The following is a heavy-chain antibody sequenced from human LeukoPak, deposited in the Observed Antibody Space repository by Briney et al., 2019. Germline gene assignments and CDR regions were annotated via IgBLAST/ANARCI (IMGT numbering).Heavy chain of an antibody. CDR2: ISYDGSNK. CDR1: GFTFSSYA. Sequence: PGGSLRLSCAASGFTFSSYAMHWVRQAPGKGLEWVAVISYDGSNKYYADSVKGRFTISRDNSKNTLYLQMNSLRAEDTAVYYCARDTYYYGSGSYTFDYWGQGTLVTVSS. D-gene: IGHD3-10*01. J-gene: IGHJ4*02. V-gene: IGHV3-30-3*01. CDR3: ARDTYYYGSGSYTFDY.